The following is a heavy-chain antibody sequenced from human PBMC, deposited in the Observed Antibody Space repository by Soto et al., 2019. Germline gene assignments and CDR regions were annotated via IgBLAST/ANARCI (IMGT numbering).Heavy chain of an antibody. V-gene: IGHV3-33*01. CDR1: GFTFSSYG. CDR3: ARELAGGVYFDY. J-gene: IGHJ4*02. Sequence: QVQLVESGGGVVQPGRSLRLSCAASGFTFSSYGMHWVRQAPGKGLEWVAVIWYDGSNKYYADSVKGRFTISRDNSKNTLYLQMNSLRAEDTDVYYCARELAGGVYFDYWGQGTLVTVSS. CDR2: IWYDGSNK. D-gene: IGHD2-8*01.